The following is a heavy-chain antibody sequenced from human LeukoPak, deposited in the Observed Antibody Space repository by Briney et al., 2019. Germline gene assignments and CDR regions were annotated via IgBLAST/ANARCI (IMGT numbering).Heavy chain of an antibody. CDR2: ISGSGGST. V-gene: IGHV3-23*01. CDR1: GFTFSSYA. Sequence: GGSLRLSCAASGFTFSSYAMSWVRQAPGKGLEWVSAISGSGGSTYYADSVKGRFTISRDNSKNMLYLQMNSLRAEDTAVYYCAKDNFARALARKVAWNFDYWGQGTLVTVSS. CDR3: AKDNFARALARKVAWNFDY. D-gene: IGHD5-12*01. J-gene: IGHJ4*02.